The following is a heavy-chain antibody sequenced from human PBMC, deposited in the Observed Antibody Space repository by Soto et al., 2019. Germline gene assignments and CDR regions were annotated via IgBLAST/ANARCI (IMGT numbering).Heavy chain of an antibody. Sequence: EVQLVESGGGLVQPGGSLRLSCAASGFTFSSYEMNWVRQAPGKGLEWVSYISSSGSTIYYADSVKGRFTISRDNAKNSLYLQMNSLRAEDTAVYYCARDQILSLQLLWRWFDPWGQGPLVTVSS. CDR3: ARDQILSLQLLWRWFDP. V-gene: IGHV3-48*03. CDR2: ISSSGSTI. D-gene: IGHD2-2*01. J-gene: IGHJ5*02. CDR1: GFTFSSYE.